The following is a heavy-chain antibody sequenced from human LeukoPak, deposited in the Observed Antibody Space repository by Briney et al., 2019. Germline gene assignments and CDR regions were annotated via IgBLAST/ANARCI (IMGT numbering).Heavy chain of an antibody. CDR2: LGIAGDT. D-gene: IGHD1-26*01. CDR1: GFTVSSYA. Sequence: GGSLRLSCVASGFTVSSYAMRWVRQPIGKGLEWVSALGIAGDTFYPGSVKGRFTISRENAKNSLYLQMNSLRAEDTAMYYCARQKQSHGNFDYWGQGTLVTVSS. V-gene: IGHV3-13*01. J-gene: IGHJ4*02. CDR3: ARQKQSHGNFDY.